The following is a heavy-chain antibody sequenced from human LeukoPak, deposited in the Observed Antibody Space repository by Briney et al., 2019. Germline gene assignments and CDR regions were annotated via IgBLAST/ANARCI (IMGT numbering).Heavy chain of an antibody. J-gene: IGHJ4*02. CDR3: AKVVPDMNARSLDY. D-gene: IGHD3-9*01. CDR1: GFTFSSYA. Sequence: PGGSLRLSCAASGFTFSSYAMSWVRQAPGKGLEWVSAISGSGGSTYCADSVKGRFTISRDNSKNTLYLQMNSLRAEDTAVYYCAKVVPDMNARSLDYWGQGTLVTVSS. V-gene: IGHV3-23*01. CDR2: ISGSGGST.